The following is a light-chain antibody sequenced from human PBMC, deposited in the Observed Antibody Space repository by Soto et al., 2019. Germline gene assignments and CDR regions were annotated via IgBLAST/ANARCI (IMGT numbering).Light chain of an antibody. Sequence: TQSPATLSASVGDRFTITCRASQSISSWLAWYQQKPGKAPKLLIYDASSLESGVPSRFSGSGSGTEFTLTISSLQPDDFATYYCQQYNSYSAFGQGTKVDIK. CDR2: DAS. CDR1: QSISSW. V-gene: IGKV1-5*01. J-gene: IGKJ1*01. CDR3: QQYNSYSA.